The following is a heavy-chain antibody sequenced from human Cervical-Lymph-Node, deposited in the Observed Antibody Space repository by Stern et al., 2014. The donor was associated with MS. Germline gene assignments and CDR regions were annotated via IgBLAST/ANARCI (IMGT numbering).Heavy chain of an antibody. V-gene: IGHV4-31*03. CDR2: IYYSGST. Sequence: QVQLQESGPGLVKPSQTLSLTCTVSGGSISSGGYYWSWIRQHPGKGLEWIGDIYYSGSTYYNPSLKSRVTISVDTSKNQFSLKLSSVTAADTAVYYCARGECGGDCYSVWYFDLWGRGTLVTVSS. CDR3: ARGECGGDCYSVWYFDL. D-gene: IGHD2-21*02. J-gene: IGHJ2*01. CDR1: GGSISSGGYY.